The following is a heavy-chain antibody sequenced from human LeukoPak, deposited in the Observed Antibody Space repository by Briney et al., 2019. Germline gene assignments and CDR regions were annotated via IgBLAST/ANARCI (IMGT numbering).Heavy chain of an antibody. Sequence: GGSLRLSCAASGFTFSDYYMSWVRQAPGKGLEWVSGISWNSGSIGYADSVKGRFTISRDNAKNSLYLQMNSLRAEDTALYYCAKDIGQWLVHYFDYWGQGTLVTVSS. J-gene: IGHJ4*02. V-gene: IGHV3-9*01. D-gene: IGHD6-19*01. CDR3: AKDIGQWLVHYFDY. CDR1: GFTFSDYY. CDR2: ISWNSGSI.